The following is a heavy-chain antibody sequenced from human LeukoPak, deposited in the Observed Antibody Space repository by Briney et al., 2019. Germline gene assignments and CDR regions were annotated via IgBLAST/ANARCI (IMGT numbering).Heavy chain of an antibody. Sequence: GGSLRLSCAASGFTFSNYNMNWVRQAPGKAMEWVSSITSSGTYIFYADSVKGRFTISRDNAKNSLYLQMDSLGPEDTAVYYCARDPYSGDYGNDYYYYMDVWGKGTTVTISS. CDR2: ITSSGTYI. CDR3: ARDPYSGDYGNDYYYYMDV. J-gene: IGHJ6*03. CDR1: GFTFSNYN. D-gene: IGHD1-26*01. V-gene: IGHV3-21*01.